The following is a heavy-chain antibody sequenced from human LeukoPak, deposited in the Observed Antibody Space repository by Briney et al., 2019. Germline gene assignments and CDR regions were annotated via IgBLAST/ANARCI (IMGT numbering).Heavy chain of an antibody. D-gene: IGHD6-19*01. CDR1: GFTFSSYS. CDR3: ARVGSGWYGHLPFDY. V-gene: IGHV3-21*01. CDR2: ISSSSYI. Sequence: GGSLRLSCAASGFTFSSYSMNWVRQAPGKGLEWVSSISSSSYIYYADSVKGRFTISRDNAKNSLYLQMNSLRAEDTAVYYCARVGSGWYGHLPFDYWGQGTLVTVSS. J-gene: IGHJ4*02.